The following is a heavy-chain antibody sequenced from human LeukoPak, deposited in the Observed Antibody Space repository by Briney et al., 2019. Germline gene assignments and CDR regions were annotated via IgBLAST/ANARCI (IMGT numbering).Heavy chain of an antibody. J-gene: IGHJ4*02. V-gene: IGHV3-23*01. CDR1: GFIFSSYA. CDR3: ARDLSGGFDY. Sequence: GGSLRLSCEASGFIFSSYAMGWVRQAPGKGLEWVSSISVGGGDTFTADSVKGRFTISRDSSKNTLYLQMNSLRVEDTAVYYCARDLSGGFDYWGQGSLVTVSS. CDR2: ISVGGGDT. D-gene: IGHD3-10*01.